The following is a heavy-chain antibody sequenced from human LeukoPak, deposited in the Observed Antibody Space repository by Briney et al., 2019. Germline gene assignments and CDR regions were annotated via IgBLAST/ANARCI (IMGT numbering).Heavy chain of an antibody. CDR2: ISGSGGRI. V-gene: IGHV3-23*01. CDR1: GFSFSVYA. J-gene: IGHJ4*02. Sequence: GGSLRLSCAASGFSFSVYAMSWVRQAPGKGLEWVSSISGSGGRIYYTNSVKGRFTISRENFKNTVYLEMNNLGAEDTALYYCAKGGQVFDFWRFGYWVQGNLVIVSS. D-gene: IGHD3-3*01. CDR3: AKGGQVFDFWRFGY.